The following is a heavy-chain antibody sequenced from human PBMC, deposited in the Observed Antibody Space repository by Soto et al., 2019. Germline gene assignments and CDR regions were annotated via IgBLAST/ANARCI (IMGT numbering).Heavy chain of an antibody. J-gene: IGHJ5*02. V-gene: IGHV4-31*03. CDR3: ARGPYGDPAPRLDP. CDR2: IYYSGST. Sequence: QVQLQESGPGLVKPSQTLSLTCTVSGASISGDGYSWSWIRQQPGKGLQWIGYIYYSGSTYYTPSLKGRLTISADLSKNQCSIELTSVTAADTAIYYCARGPYGDPAPRLDPWGQGALVTVSS. CDR1: GASISGDGYS. D-gene: IGHD4-17*01.